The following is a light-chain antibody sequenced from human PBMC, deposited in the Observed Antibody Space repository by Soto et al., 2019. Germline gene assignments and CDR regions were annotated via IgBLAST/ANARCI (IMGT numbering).Light chain of an antibody. CDR2: YVS. J-gene: IGKJ2*03. V-gene: IGKV1-33*01. CDR1: EDIRNY. Sequence: DVQMTQSPSSLSASVGDRVTITCQAREDIRNYLNWYQKKPGKAPKLLSDYVSNLETGVPSRFSGSGFEPSFTCTITRLQPEDIATYYCHHYASIPYSFGRGTTLEIK. CDR3: HHYASIPYS.